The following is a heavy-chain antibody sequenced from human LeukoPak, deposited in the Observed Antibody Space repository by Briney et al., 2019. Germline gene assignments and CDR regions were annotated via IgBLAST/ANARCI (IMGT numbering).Heavy chain of an antibody. CDR2: IYHSGST. CDR3: ARGTMVRGVADAFDI. V-gene: IGHV4-30-2*01. Sequence: SQTLSLTCAVSGGSISSGGYSWGWIRQPPGKGLEWIGNIYHSGSTYYNPSLKSRLTISVDRSKNQFSLKLSSVAAVDSAVYYCARGTMVRGVADAFDIWGQGTMVTVSS. J-gene: IGHJ3*02. CDR1: GGSISSGGYS. D-gene: IGHD3-10*01.